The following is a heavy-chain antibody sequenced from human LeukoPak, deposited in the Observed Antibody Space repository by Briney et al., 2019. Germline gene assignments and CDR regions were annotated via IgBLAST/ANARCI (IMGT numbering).Heavy chain of an antibody. Sequence: PSETLSLTCAVYGGSFSGYYWSWIRRPPGKGLEWIGEINHSGSTNYNPSLKSRVTISVDTSKNQFSLKLSSVTAADTAVYYCARRPVVPINWFDPWGQGTLVTVSS. D-gene: IGHD2-2*01. J-gene: IGHJ5*02. CDR3: ARRPVVPINWFDP. V-gene: IGHV4-34*01. CDR1: GGSFSGYY. CDR2: INHSGST.